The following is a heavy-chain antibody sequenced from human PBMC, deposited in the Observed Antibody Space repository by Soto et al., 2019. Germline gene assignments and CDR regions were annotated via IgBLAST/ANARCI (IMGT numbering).Heavy chain of an antibody. D-gene: IGHD4-17*01. CDR2: IYYSGST. CDR1: GGSISSYY. V-gene: IGHV4-59*01. J-gene: IGHJ3*02. Sequence: QVQLQESGPGLVKPSETLSLTCTVSGGSISSYYWSWIRQPPGKGLEWIGYIYYSGSTNYNPPLKSRVTISVDTSKNQFSLKLSSVTAADTAVYYCARGLGVTTYSGAFDIWGQGTMVTVSS. CDR3: ARGLGVTTYSGAFDI.